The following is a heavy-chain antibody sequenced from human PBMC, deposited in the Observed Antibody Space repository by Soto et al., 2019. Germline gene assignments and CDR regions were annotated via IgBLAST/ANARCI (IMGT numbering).Heavy chain of an antibody. Sequence: DALSLQLSVFVGSMRNYCCNWIRQPPGRGLEWIGYVYHSGSTNYNPSLKSRVSMSVDVSRNHFSLTLHSVTAADTAVYFCTSSYSTSSSPDYWGQGTLVTVSS. CDR1: VGSMRNYC. D-gene: IGHD6-6*01. V-gene: IGHV4-59*01. J-gene: IGHJ4*02. CDR3: TSSYSTSSSPDY. CDR2: VYHSGST.